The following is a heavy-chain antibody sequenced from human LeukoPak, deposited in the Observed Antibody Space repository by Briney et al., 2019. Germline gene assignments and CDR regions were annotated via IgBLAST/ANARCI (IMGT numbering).Heavy chain of an antibody. CDR3: ARSGYQWRFFDY. CDR2: IIPILGIA. V-gene: IGHV1-69*02. CDR1: GGTFSSYT. J-gene: IGHJ4*02. Sequence: SVKVSCKPSGGTFSSYTISWVRQAPGQGLEWMGRIIPILGIANYAQKFQGRVTITADKSTSTAYMELSSLRSEDTAVYYCARSGYQWRFFDYWGQGTLVTVSS. D-gene: IGHD3-3*01.